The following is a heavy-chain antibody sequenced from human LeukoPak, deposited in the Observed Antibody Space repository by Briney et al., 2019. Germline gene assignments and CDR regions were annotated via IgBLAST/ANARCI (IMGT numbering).Heavy chain of an antibody. CDR3: ARNLVGKTDFDY. J-gene: IGHJ4*02. D-gene: IGHD1-1*01. Sequence: ASVKVSCKASGYTFTSYAMHWVRQAPGQRLEWMGWINAGNGEISYSEKFQGRVTITRDTSASTAYMELSSLTSEDTAVYYCARNLVGKTDFDYWGQGTLVTVSS. CDR2: INAGNGEI. V-gene: IGHV1-3*01. CDR1: GYTFTSYA.